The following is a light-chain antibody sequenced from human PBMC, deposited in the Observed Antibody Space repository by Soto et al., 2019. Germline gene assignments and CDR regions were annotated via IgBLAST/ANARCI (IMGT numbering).Light chain of an antibody. J-gene: IGLJ2*01. CDR1: SSNIGSNT. CDR2: SNH. CDR3: AAWDDSLNGLVV. V-gene: IGLV1-44*01. Sequence: QSVLTQPPSASGTPGQTITISCSGGSSNIGSNTVTWYQQLPGTAPKLLIYSNHLRPSGVPDRFSGSKSGTSASLAISGLQSEDEADYYCAAWDDSLNGLVVFGGGTKHTVL.